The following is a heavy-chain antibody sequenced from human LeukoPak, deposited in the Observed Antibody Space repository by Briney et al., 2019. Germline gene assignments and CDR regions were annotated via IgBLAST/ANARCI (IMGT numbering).Heavy chain of an antibody. V-gene: IGHV3-30*02. J-gene: IGHJ4*02. Sequence: PGGSLRLSCAASGFTFSSYGMHWVRQAPGKGLEWVAFIRYDGSNKYYADSVKGRFTISRDNSKNTLYLQMNSLRAEDTAVYYCANAIYSYGQRSFDHWGQGTLVTVSS. CDR3: ANAIYSYGQRSFDH. D-gene: IGHD5-18*01. CDR1: GFTFSSYG. CDR2: IRYDGSNK.